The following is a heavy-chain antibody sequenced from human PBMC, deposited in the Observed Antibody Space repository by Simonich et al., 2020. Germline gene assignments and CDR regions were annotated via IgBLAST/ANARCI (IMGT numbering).Heavy chain of an antibody. D-gene: IGHD6-6*01. V-gene: IGHV1-2*02. CDR1: GYTFTGYY. CDR3: ARARLYSSSHAFDI. J-gene: IGHJ3*02. CDR2: INPNRGGT. Sequence: QVQLVQSGAEVKKPGASVKVSCKASGYTFTGYYMHWVRQAPGQGLERVGGINPNRGGTNYAQKFQGRVTMTRDTSISTAYMELSRLRSDDTAVYYCARARLYSSSHAFDIWGQGTMVTVSS.